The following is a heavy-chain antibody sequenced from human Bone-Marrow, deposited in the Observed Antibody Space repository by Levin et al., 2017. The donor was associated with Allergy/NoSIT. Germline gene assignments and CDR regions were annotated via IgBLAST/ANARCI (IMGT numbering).Heavy chain of an antibody. J-gene: IGHJ4*02. CDR3: ARDYYGDYGYFDY. CDR2: IYSGGST. V-gene: IGHV3-53*01. Sequence: GGSLRLSCAASGFTVSSNYMSWVRQAPGKGLEWVSVIYSGGSTYYADSVKGRFTISRDNSKNTLYLQMNSLRAEDTAVYYCARDYYGDYGYFDYWGQGTLVTVSS. D-gene: IGHD4-17*01. CDR1: GFTVSSNY.